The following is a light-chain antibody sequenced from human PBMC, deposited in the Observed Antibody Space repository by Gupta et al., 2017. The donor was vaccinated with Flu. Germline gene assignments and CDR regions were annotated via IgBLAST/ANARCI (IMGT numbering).Light chain of an antibody. CDR2: EVN. V-gene: IGLV2-14*01. J-gene: IGLJ3*02. CDR3: SSYTSSSTRV. CDR1: SSDVGRYNY. Sequence: QSALTQPASVSGSPGQSITISCTGTSSDVGRYNYVSWYQHHPGKAPKLMIYEVNNRPSGISSRFSASKSGNTASLTISGLQAEDEADYYCSSYTSSSTRVFGGGTSLTVL.